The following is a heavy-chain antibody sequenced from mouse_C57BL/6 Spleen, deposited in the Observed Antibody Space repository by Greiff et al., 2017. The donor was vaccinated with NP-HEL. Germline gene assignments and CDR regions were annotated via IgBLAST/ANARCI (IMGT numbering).Heavy chain of an antibody. Sequence: VKLQESGAELARPGASVKLSCKASGYTFTSYGISWVKQRTGQGLEWIGEIYPRSGNTYYNEKFKGKATLTADKSSSTAYMELRSLTSEDSAVYFCARFDYDGRYYFDYWGQGTTLTVSS. CDR2: IYPRSGNT. J-gene: IGHJ2*01. CDR3: ARFDYDGRYYFDY. CDR1: GYTFTSYG. D-gene: IGHD2-4*01. V-gene: IGHV1-81*01.